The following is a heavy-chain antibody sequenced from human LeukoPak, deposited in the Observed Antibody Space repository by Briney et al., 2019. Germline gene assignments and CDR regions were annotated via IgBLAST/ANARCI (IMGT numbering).Heavy chain of an antibody. V-gene: IGHV1-69*13. CDR3: AREITIFGVATSNWFDP. CDR1: GGTFSSYA. CDR2: IIPIFGTA. D-gene: IGHD3-3*01. Sequence: WASVKVSCKASGGTFSSYAISWVRQAPGQGLEWMGGIIPIFGTANYAQKFQGRVTITADESTSTAYMELSSLRSEDTAVYYCAREITIFGVATSNWFDPWGQGTLVTVSS. J-gene: IGHJ5*02.